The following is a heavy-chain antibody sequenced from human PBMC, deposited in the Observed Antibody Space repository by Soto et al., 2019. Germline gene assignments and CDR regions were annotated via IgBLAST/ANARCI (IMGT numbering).Heavy chain of an antibody. D-gene: IGHD6-13*01. CDR1: GFIFTNFW. CDR2: IDTSGSST. J-gene: IGHJ4*02. V-gene: IGHV3-74*01. Sequence: GGSLRLSCEASGFIFTNFWMHWVSQVPGKGLVWVSRIDTSGSSTSYADSVKGRFTISRDNAKNTVSLQMNSLRAEDTGVYYCAKDSWYFDLWSQGSLVTVSS. CDR3: AKDSWYFDL.